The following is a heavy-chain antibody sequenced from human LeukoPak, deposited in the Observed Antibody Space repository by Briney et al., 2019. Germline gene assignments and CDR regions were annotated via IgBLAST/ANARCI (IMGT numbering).Heavy chain of an antibody. CDR3: ARGPYSGYGY. D-gene: IGHD5-12*01. V-gene: IGHV3-7*03. J-gene: IGHJ4*02. CDR2: IKQDGSEK. Sequence: GGSLNLSCAASGSTFSSYWMSWVRQAPGKGLEWVANIKQDGSEKYYVDSVKGRFTISRDNAKNSLYLQMNSLRAEDTAVYYCARGPYSGYGYWGQGTLVTVSS. CDR1: GSTFSSYW.